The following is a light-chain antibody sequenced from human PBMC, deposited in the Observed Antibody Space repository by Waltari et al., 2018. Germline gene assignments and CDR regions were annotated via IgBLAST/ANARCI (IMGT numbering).Light chain of an antibody. CDR3: QQYNDAPLT. J-gene: IGKJ4*01. Sequence: DVVLTQSPLSLPVTLGQPASISCRSSQSLLHSNGNTYLIWFQQRPGQSPRRLIYTVSNRDSGVPDRFSGSGSGTDFTLKISRVEAEDVADYYCQQYNDAPLTFGGGTKLEIK. CDR2: TVS. V-gene: IGKV2-30*02. CDR1: QSLLHSNGNTY.